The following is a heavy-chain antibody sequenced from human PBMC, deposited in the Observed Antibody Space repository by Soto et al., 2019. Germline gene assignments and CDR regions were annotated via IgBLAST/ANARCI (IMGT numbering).Heavy chain of an antibody. V-gene: IGHV2-5*02. CDR1: GFSLSTSGVG. CDR2: IYWDDDK. Sequence: QITLKESGPTLVKPTQTLTLTCTFSGFSLSTSGVGVGWIRQPPGKALEWLALIYWDDDKRYSPSLKSRLTITKDTSKNQVVLTMTNMDPVDTATYYCAHRAYCSGGSCYSWFDPWGQGTLVTVSS. CDR3: AHRAYCSGGSCYSWFDP. D-gene: IGHD2-15*01. J-gene: IGHJ5*02.